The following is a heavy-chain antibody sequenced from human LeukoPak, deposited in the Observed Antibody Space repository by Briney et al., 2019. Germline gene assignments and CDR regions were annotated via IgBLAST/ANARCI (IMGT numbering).Heavy chain of an antibody. CDR2: FDPEDGET. D-gene: IGHD3-9*01. J-gene: IGHJ4*02. CDR3: VTESPRFLNWLDQNA. Sequence: ASVKVSCEVSGYTLNQLSMHWVRQAPGKGLEWMGGFDPEDGETIYAQKFQGRVTMTEDTSTDTAYMELNSLRAEDTAVYYCVTESPRFLNWLDQNAWGQGTLVTVSS. V-gene: IGHV1-24*01. CDR1: GYTLNQLS.